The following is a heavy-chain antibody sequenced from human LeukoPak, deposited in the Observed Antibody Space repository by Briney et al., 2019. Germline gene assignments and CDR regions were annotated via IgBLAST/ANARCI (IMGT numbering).Heavy chain of an antibody. Sequence: GGSLRLSCAASGFTFSSYAMSWVRQAPGKGLEWVSAISGSGGSTYYADSVKGRFTISRDNSKNTLYLQMNSLRAEDAAVYYCAKGLTYYYDSSGSNFDYWGQGTLVTVPS. CDR1: GFTFSSYA. CDR3: AKGLTYYYDSSGSNFDY. D-gene: IGHD3-22*01. J-gene: IGHJ4*02. CDR2: ISGSGGST. V-gene: IGHV3-23*01.